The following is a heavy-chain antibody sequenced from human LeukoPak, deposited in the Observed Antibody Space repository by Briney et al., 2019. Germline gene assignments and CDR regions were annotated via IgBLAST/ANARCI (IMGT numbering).Heavy chain of an antibody. CDR1: GGSISSGSYY. J-gene: IGHJ4*02. D-gene: IGHD5-12*01. Sequence: SQTLSLTCTVSGGSISSGSYYWSWIRQPAGKGLEWIGRIYTSGSTNYNPSLKSRVTISVDTSKNQFSLKLSSVTAADTAVYYCARARGYSGYDLFDYWGQGTRVTVSS. V-gene: IGHV4-61*02. CDR3: ARARGYSGYDLFDY. CDR2: IYTSGST.